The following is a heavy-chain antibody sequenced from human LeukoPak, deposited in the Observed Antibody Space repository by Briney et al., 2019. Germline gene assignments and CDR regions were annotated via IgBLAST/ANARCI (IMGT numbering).Heavy chain of an antibody. CDR3: ARDGYCSGGSCYIPPRGNWFDP. CDR2: IIPIFGTA. Sequence: GASVKVSCKASGYTFTSYDINWVRQAPGQGLGWMGGIIPIFGTANYAQKFQGRVTITADKSTSTAYMELSSLRSEDTAVYYCARDGYCSGGSCYIPPRGNWFDPWGQGTLVTVSS. D-gene: IGHD2-15*01. V-gene: IGHV1-69*06. CDR1: GYTFTSYD. J-gene: IGHJ5*02.